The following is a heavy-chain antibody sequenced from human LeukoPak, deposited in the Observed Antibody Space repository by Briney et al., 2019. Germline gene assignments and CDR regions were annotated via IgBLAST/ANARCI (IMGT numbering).Heavy chain of an antibody. J-gene: IGHJ4*02. CDR1: GFTFSDYY. D-gene: IGHD4-17*01. V-gene: IGHV3-11*01. CDR3: ARGNYGDYEAEFDY. Sequence: GGSLRLSCAASGFTFSDYYMSWIRQAPGKGLEWVSYISSSGTTIYYADSVKGRFTISRDNAKNSLFLLMNSLRAEDTAVYYCARGNYGDYEAEFDYWGQGALVTVSS. CDR2: ISSSGTTI.